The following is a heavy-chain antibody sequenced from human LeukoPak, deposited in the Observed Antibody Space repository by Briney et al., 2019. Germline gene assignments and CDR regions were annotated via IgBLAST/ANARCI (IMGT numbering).Heavy chain of an antibody. Sequence: GGSLRLSCAASGVTFSNAWMSWVRQAPGKGLEWVAVISYDGSNKYYADSVKGRFTISRDNSKNTLYLQMNSLRAEDTAVYYCATSGGPWGQGTLVTVSS. CDR1: GVTFSNAW. CDR2: ISYDGSNK. V-gene: IGHV3-30*03. CDR3: ATSGGP. J-gene: IGHJ5*02. D-gene: IGHD3-16*01.